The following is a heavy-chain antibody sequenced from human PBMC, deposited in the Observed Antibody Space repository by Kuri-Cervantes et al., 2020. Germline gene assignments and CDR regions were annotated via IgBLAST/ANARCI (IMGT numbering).Heavy chain of an antibody. CDR2: IYYSGST. CDR1: GGSVSSGSYY. V-gene: IGHV4-61*01. CDR3: ARVLGNWFDP. D-gene: IGHD3-16*01. J-gene: IGHJ5*02. Sequence: SETLSLTCTVSGGSVSSGSYYWSWIRQPPGKGLEWIGYIYYSGSTNYNPSLKSRVTISVDTSKNQFSLKLSSVTAADTAVYYCARVLGNWFDPWGQGTLATVSS.